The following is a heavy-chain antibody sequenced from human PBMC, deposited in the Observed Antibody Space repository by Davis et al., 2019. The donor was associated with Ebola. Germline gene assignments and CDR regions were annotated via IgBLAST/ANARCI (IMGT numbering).Heavy chain of an antibody. CDR3: AREKTGTQFYGMDV. CDR2: IIPIFGTA. D-gene: IGHD1-7*01. Sequence: AASVKVSCKASGGTFSSYAISWVRQAPGQGLEWMGGIIPIFGTANYAQKFQGRVTITADKSTSTAYMELRSLRSEDTAVYYCAREKTGTQFYGMDVWGQGTTVTVSS. V-gene: IGHV1-69*06. J-gene: IGHJ6*02. CDR1: GGTFSSYA.